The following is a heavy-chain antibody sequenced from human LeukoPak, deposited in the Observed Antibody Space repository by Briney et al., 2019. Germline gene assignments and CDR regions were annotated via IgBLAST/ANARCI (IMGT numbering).Heavy chain of an antibody. V-gene: IGHV1-18*01. CDR1: GYTFTSYG. Sequence: ASVKVSCKASGYTFTSYGISWVRQAPGQGLEWMGWISAYNGNTNYAQKLQGRVTMTTDTSTSTAYMELRSLRSGDTAVYYCARVLGGSYPAFFDYWGQGTLVTVSS. CDR2: ISAYNGNT. J-gene: IGHJ4*02. CDR3: ARVLGGSYPAFFDY. D-gene: IGHD1-26*01.